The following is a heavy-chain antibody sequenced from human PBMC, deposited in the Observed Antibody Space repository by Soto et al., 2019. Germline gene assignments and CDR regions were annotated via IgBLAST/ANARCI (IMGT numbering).Heavy chain of an antibody. D-gene: IGHD2-2*01. V-gene: IGHV1-18*04. Sequence: QVQLVQSGAEVKKPGASVKVSCKASGYDFSSYGISWVRQAPGQGLEWMGWTSASNGNRDYAQQFQGRVTMTSDTSRTTAYMELRSLRSDDTAVYYCVRDPQRNDYWGQGTLVNVSS. CDR3: VRDPQRNDY. J-gene: IGHJ4*02. CDR1: GYDFSSYG. CDR2: TSASNGNR.